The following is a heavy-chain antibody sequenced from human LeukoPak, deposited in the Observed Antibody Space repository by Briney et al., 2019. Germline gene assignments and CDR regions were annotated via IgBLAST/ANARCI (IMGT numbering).Heavy chain of an antibody. CDR1: GGTFSSYT. CDR2: IIPILGIA. CDR3: ARHGRSSSGDF. Sequence: SVKVSCKASGGTFSSYTISWVRQPPAQGLEWMGRIIPILGIANYAQKFQSRVTMTADKSTSTAHMELSSLRSEDTAVYYCARHGRSSSGDFWGQGTLVTVSS. D-gene: IGHD6-13*01. J-gene: IGHJ4*02. V-gene: IGHV1-69*02.